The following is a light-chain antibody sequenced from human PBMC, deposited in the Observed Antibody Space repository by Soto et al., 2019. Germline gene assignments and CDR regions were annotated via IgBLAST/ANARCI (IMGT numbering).Light chain of an antibody. CDR1: QIISTW. CDR2: RAS. V-gene: IGKV1-5*03. J-gene: IGKJ3*01. Sequence: DIQLTQSPSSLSASVGDRVTITCRASQIISTWLAWYQQKSGEAPKLLIYRASNIVSGVPSRFSGSGSGTEFTLTISGLQPDDFSTYYCQHYETYSGTFGPGTKVD. CDR3: QHYETYSGT.